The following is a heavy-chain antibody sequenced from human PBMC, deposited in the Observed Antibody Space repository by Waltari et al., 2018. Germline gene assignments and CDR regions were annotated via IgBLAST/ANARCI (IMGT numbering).Heavy chain of an antibody. CDR1: GGSLSSSSYY. Sequence: QLQLQASGPGLVKPSEPLSLTCTVSGGSLSSSSYYWGWIRQPPGKGLEWIGSIDYSGSTYYNPSLKSRVTISGDTSKNQFSLKLSCVTAADTAVYYCARLPIGELWPYYYYGMDVWGQGTTVTVSS. CDR3: ARLPIGELWPYYYYGMDV. J-gene: IGHJ6*02. CDR2: IDYSGST. V-gene: IGHV4-39*07. D-gene: IGHD3-16*01.